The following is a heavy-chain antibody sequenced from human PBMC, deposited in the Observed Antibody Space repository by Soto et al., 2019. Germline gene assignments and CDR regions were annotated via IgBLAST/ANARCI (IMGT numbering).Heavy chain of an antibody. CDR2: ISGSGGST. V-gene: IGHV3-23*01. Sequence: PGGSLRLSCAASGFTFSSYAMSWVRQAPGKGLEWVSAISGSGGSTYYADSVKGRFTISRDNSKNTLYLQMNSLRAEDTAVYYCVKDKVIGQLVWSFDYWGQGTLVTSPQ. D-gene: IGHD6-6*01. J-gene: IGHJ4*02. CDR1: GFTFSSYA. CDR3: VKDKVIGQLVWSFDY.